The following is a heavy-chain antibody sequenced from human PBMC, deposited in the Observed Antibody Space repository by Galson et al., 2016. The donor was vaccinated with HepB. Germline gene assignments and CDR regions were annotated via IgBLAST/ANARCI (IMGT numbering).Heavy chain of an antibody. Sequence: SLRLSCAASGFTFSSYAMSWVRQAPGEGLEWISGISGSGGSTFYADSVKGRFTISRDKSKDTLYLQMNSLRAEDTAVYQCAKSPWYDSSGYYYFDYWGQGTLVTVSS. CDR1: GFTFSSYA. V-gene: IGHV3-23*01. D-gene: IGHD3-22*01. J-gene: IGHJ4*02. CDR2: ISGSGGST. CDR3: AKSPWYDSSGYYYFDY.